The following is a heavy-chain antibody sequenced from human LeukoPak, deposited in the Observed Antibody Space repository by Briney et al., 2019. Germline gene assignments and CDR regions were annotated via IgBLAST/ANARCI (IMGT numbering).Heavy chain of an antibody. V-gene: IGHV3-74*01. D-gene: IGHD2-21*02. J-gene: IGHJ4*01. CDR1: GFTFISYG. CDR2: INPDGSST. Sequence: PGGSLRLSCAASGFTFISYGMKSVRQAPGKGLVWVSRINPDGSSTSYADSVNGRFTVSRDNAKNTLYLQVNSLRAEDTAVYFCTRELPREVTLDYWGQGTLVTVSS. CDR3: TRELPREVTLDY.